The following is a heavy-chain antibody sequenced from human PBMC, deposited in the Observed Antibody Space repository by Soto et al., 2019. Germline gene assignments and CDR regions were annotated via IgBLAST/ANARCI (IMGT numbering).Heavy chain of an antibody. CDR1: GFTFRSNG. D-gene: IGHD3-16*02. CDR2: IGGTDGGT. CDR3: AKGGVIATFGGVIVPYYFDS. V-gene: IGHV3-23*01. Sequence: GGSLRLSCAVSGFTFRSNGVSWVRQAPGKGLEWVSTIGGTDGGTCYADSVKGRFTISRDNSKDTLYLQMNNLRAEDTALYYCAKGGVIATFGGVIVPYYFDSWGQGTPVTVSS. J-gene: IGHJ4*02.